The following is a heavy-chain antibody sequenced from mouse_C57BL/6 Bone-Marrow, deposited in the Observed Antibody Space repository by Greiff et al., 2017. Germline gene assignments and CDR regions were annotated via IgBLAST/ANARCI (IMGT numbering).Heavy chain of an antibody. CDR1: GYTFTSYW. Sequence: QVQLKQPGAELVMPGASVKLSCKASGYTFTSYWMHWVKQRPGQGLEWIGEIDPSDSYTNYNQKFKGKSTLTVDKSSSTAYMQLSRLTSEDSAVDYCARGWLLRGGAMDYWGQGTSVTVSA. CDR2: IDPSDSYT. J-gene: IGHJ4*01. D-gene: IGHD2-3*01. CDR3: ARGWLLRGGAMDY. V-gene: IGHV1-69*01.